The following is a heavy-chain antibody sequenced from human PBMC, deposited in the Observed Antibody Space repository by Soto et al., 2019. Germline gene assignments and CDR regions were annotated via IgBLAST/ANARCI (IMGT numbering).Heavy chain of an antibody. Sequence: PSETLSLTCTVSGGSISSYYWSWIRQPPGKGLEWIGYIYDSGSTNYSPSLKSRVTISVDTSKNQFSLKLTSVTAADTAVYYCAAPPRYWGQGTLVTVSS. CDR3: AAPPRY. CDR2: IYDSGST. J-gene: IGHJ4*02. CDR1: GGSISSYY. V-gene: IGHV4-59*01. D-gene: IGHD6-6*01.